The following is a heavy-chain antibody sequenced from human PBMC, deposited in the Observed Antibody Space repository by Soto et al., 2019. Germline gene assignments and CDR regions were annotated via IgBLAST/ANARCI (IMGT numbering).Heavy chain of an antibody. CDR2: ISPDGGRT. Sequence: GGPVKVSCKASGYTFTTYYMHWVRQAPGQGLEWMGIISPDGGRTGYAQKFQGRVTMTRDTSTSTVYMELSSLRSEDTAVYYCATRDPGHYWGQGTLVTVS. CDR3: ATRDPGHY. V-gene: IGHV1-46*01. CDR1: GYTFTTYY. J-gene: IGHJ4*02.